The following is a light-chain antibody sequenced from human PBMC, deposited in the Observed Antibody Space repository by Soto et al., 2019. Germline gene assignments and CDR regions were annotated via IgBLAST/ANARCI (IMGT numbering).Light chain of an antibody. CDR3: HQYGSSPLP. Sequence: EIVLTQSAGTLSLSLGERATLSCRASQSVSTTFFAWYQQKHGQAPRLLISGTSNRATGIPYRCSGSGCRTDFTLTHSRAEPEDFAVDYGHQYGSSPLPFGGGARIEI. V-gene: IGKV3-20*01. CDR2: GTS. J-gene: IGKJ4*01. CDR1: QSVSTTF.